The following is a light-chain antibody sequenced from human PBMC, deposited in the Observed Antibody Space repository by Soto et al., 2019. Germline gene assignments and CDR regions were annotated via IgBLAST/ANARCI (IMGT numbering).Light chain of an antibody. CDR2: SNN. CDR1: SSNIGSNT. V-gene: IGLV1-44*01. CDR3: AGGEDSLNGVV. J-gene: IGLJ2*01. Sequence: QSVLTQPPSASGTPGQRVTISCSGSSSNIGSNTVNWYQQLPGTAPKLLIYSNNQRPSGVPDRFSGSKSGTSASLAISGPQSEDEADYYCAGGEDSLNGVVFGGGTKLTVL.